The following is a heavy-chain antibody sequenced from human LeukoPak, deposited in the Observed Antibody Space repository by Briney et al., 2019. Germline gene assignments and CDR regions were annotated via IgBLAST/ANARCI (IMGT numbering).Heavy chain of an antibody. CDR3: ASSQRVVVAATGWFDP. CDR2: INPNSGGT. J-gene: IGHJ5*02. V-gene: IGHV1-2*02. Sequence: ASVKVSCKASGYTFTSYYMHWVRQAPGQGLEWMGWINPNSGGTNYAQKFQGRVTMTRDTSISTAYMELSRLRSDDTAVYYCASSQRVVVAATGWFDPWGQGTLVTVSS. CDR1: GYTFTSYY. D-gene: IGHD2-15*01.